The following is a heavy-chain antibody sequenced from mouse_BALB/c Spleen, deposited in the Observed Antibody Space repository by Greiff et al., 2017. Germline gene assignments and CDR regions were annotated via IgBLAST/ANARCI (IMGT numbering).Heavy chain of an antibody. J-gene: IGHJ2*01. Sequence: EVKVVESGGGLVKPGGSLKLSCAASGFTFSSYAMSWVRQSPEKRLEWVAEISSGGSYTYYPDTVTGRFTISRDNAKNTLYLEMSSLRSEDTAMYYCARGIYGSSSYFDYWGQGTTLTVSS. V-gene: IGHV5-9-4*01. CDR1: GFTFSSYA. CDR3: ARGIYGSSSYFDY. CDR2: ISSGGSYT. D-gene: IGHD1-1*01.